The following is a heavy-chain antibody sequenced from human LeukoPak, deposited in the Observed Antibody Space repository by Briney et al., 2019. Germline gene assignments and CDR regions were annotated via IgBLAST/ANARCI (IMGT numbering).Heavy chain of an antibody. CDR2: IWYDGSNK. J-gene: IGHJ4*02. Sequence: GGSLRLSCAASGFTFSSYGMHWVRQAPGKGLEWVAVIWYDGSNKYYADSVKGRFTISRDNSKNALYLQMNSLRAEDTAVYYCARAGPYGDYDFDYWGQGTLVTVSS. D-gene: IGHD4-17*01. CDR1: GFTFSSYG. V-gene: IGHV3-33*01. CDR3: ARAGPYGDYDFDY.